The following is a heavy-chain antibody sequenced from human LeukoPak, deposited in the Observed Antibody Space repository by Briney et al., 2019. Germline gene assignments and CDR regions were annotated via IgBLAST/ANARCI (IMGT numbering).Heavy chain of an antibody. CDR2: IWYDGSNK. V-gene: IGHV3-33*06. CDR3: AKDKSGSYSYIDY. D-gene: IGHD1-26*01. Sequence: GGSLRLSCAASGFTFSSYGMHWVRQAPGKGLEWVAVIWYDGSNKYYADSVKGRFTISRDNSKNTLYLQMNSLRTEDTAVYYCAKDKSGSYSYIDYWGQGTLVTVSS. CDR1: GFTFSSYG. J-gene: IGHJ4*02.